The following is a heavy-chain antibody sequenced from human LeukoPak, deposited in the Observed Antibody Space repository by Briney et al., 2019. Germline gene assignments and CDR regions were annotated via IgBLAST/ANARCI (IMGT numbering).Heavy chain of an antibody. J-gene: IGHJ2*01. Sequence: SETLSLTCTVSGGSISRFYWSWIRQPPGKGLEWIGYIFYTGSTSYNPSLKSRVSMSVDTSKNQFSLNLNSLTAADTAVYYCARVRSSGSPLDLWGRGTLVTVSS. D-gene: IGHD6-19*01. CDR2: IFYTGST. V-gene: IGHV4-59*08. CDR1: GGSISRFY. CDR3: ARVRSSGSPLDL.